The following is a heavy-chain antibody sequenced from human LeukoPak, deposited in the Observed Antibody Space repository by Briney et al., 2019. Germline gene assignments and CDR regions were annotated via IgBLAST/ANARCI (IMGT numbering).Heavy chain of an antibody. CDR3: ARDLYHRYYGNSGYAFDY. D-gene: IGHD3-22*01. CDR2: INPSGGST. V-gene: IGHV1-46*01. CDR1: GYTLTSYH. J-gene: IGHJ4*02. Sequence: ASVKVSCKASGYTLTSYHIHWVRQAPGQGLEWMGIINPSGGSTNYAQKFQGRVTMTRDTSTSTVYMELSSLRSEDTAVYYCARDLYHRYYGNSGYAFDYWGQGTLVTVSS.